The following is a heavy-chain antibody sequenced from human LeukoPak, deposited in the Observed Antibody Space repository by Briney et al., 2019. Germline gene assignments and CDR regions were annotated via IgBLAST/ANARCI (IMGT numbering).Heavy chain of an antibody. D-gene: IGHD3-10*02. CDR3: ANLNHCSGSYASNDY. CDR2: ISGSGGST. J-gene: IGHJ4*02. Sequence: GGSLRLSCAASGFTFSSYAMSWVRQAPGKGLEWVSAISGSGGSTYYADSVKGRFTISRDNSKNTLYLQMNSLRAEDTAVYYCANLNHCSGSYASNDYWGQGTLVHVSS. CDR1: GFTFSSYA. V-gene: IGHV3-23*01.